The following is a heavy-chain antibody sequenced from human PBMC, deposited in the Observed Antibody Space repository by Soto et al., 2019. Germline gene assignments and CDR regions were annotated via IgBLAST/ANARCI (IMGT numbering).Heavy chain of an antibody. CDR1: GGTFSNYA. CDR3: AKDGGADGYFGNWLDP. J-gene: IGHJ5*02. V-gene: IGHV1-69*15. CDR2: IIPIFGTT. D-gene: IGHD5-12*01. Sequence: QVQLVQSGAEVKKPGSSVKVSCKASGGTFSNYAITWVRQAPGQGLEWVARIIPIFGTTNVAQKFQGRVTITADESTTTAHMELSGLRSDDTAVYYWAKDGGADGYFGNWLDPWCQGTLVTVSS.